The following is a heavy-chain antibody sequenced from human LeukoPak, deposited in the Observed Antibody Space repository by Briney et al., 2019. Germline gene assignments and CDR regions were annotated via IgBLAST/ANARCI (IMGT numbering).Heavy chain of an antibody. CDR3: ARSRGGYCSGGSCYSSYYGMDV. CDR1: GYTFTGYY. CDR2: INPSSGGT. Sequence: ASVTVSCKASGYTFTGYYMHWVRQAPGQGLEWMGWINPSSGGTNYAQKFQGWVTMTRDTSIRTAYMELSRLRSDDTAVYYCARSRGGYCSGGSCYSSYYGMDVWGQGTTVTVSS. D-gene: IGHD2-15*01. V-gene: IGHV1-2*04. J-gene: IGHJ6*02.